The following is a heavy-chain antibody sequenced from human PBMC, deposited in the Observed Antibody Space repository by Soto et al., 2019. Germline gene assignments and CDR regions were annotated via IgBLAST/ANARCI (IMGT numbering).Heavy chain of an antibody. CDR1: GFTFSDHY. D-gene: IGHD6-19*01. CDR2: IRREGNSYTT. Sequence: EVRLVESGGGLVQPGTSLRLSCAASGFTFSDHYMDWVRQAPGKGLEWVGRIRREGNSYTTEYAASVKGRFTISRDDSKNSLYLQMNSLKTEDTAVYYCARVPAVAGSGCFDYWGQGTLVTVSS. J-gene: IGHJ4*02. CDR3: ARVPAVAGSGCFDY. V-gene: IGHV3-72*01.